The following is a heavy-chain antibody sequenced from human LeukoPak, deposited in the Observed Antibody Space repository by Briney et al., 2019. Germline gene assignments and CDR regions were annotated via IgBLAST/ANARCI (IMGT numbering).Heavy chain of an antibody. CDR3: ARLRDGSVDY. J-gene: IGHJ4*02. CDR2: IDPSDSYT. Sequence: GESLKISCKGSGYNFTSYWISWVRRMPGKGLEWMGRIDPSDSYTNYSPSFQGHVTISTDKSIFTAYLQWSSLKASDTAMYYCARLRDGSVDYWGQGTLVTVSS. V-gene: IGHV5-10-1*01. CDR1: GYNFTSYW.